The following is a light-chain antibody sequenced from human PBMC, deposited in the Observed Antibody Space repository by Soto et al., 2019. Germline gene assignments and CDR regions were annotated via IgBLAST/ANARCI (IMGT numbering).Light chain of an antibody. CDR1: QSVGSSH. CDR2: GAS. J-gene: IGKJ1*01. V-gene: IGKV3-20*01. Sequence: EIVLTQSPGTLPLSPGDRATLSCRASQSVGSSHLAWYQQKPGQAPRLLIYGASSRATGIPDRFSGSGSGTDFTLTISRLEPEDFAVYYCQQYGSAPWTFGQGTKVDIK. CDR3: QQYGSAPWT.